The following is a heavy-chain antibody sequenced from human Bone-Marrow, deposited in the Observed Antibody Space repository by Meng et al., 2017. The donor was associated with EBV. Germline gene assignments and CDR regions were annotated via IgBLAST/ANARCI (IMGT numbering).Heavy chain of an antibody. J-gene: IGHJ5*02. CDR1: GYTFSTYA. Sequence: VPLVQSWAEVKKPGASVHVSCKASGYTFSTYAIHWVRQAPGQRLEWMGWINVGNGDTKYSQKLQGRVTITRDTSASTAYMELRSLRSEDTAVYYCARDSSGDSRNFDPWGQGTLVTVSS. CDR3: ARDSSGDSRNFDP. V-gene: IGHV1-3*01. D-gene: IGHD3-22*01. CDR2: INVGNGDT.